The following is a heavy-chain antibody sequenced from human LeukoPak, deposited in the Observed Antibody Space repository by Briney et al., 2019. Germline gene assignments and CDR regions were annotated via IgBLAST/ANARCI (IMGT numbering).Heavy chain of an antibody. J-gene: IGHJ6*02. CDR1: GFTFSNAW. D-gene: IGHD3-9*01. V-gene: IGHV3-15*07. Sequence: PGGSLRLSCAASGFTFSNAWMNWVRQAPGKGLEWVGRIKSKTDGGTTDYAAPVKGRFTISRDDSKNTLYLQMNSLKTEDTAVYYCTGRNYDILTGYLDVWGQGTTVTVPS. CDR2: IKSKTDGGTT. CDR3: TGRNYDILTGYLDV.